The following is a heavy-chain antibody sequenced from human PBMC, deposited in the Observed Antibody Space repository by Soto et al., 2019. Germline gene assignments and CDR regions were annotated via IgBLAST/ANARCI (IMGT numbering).Heavy chain of an antibody. Sequence: GSLRLSCAASGFTFSNAWMSWVGQAPGKGLAWVGRIKSKTDGGTTDYAAPVKGRFTISRDDSKNTLYLQMNSLKTEDTAVYYCSVATIGYYYGMDVWGQGTTVTVSS. CDR1: GFTFSNAW. J-gene: IGHJ6*02. V-gene: IGHV3-15*01. CDR2: IKSKTDGGTT. D-gene: IGHD5-12*01. CDR3: SVATIGYYYGMDV.